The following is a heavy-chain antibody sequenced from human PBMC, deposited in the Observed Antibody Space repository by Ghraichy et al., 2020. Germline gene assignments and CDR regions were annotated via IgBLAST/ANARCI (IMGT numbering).Heavy chain of an antibody. J-gene: IGHJ4*02. V-gene: IGHV4-34*01. D-gene: IGHD5-24*01. CDR2: INHSGST. Sequence: SETLSLTCAVYGGSFSGYYWSWIRKPPGKGLEWIGEINHSGSTNYNPSLKSRVTISVDTSKNQFSLKLSSVTAAETAVYYCARADSQMTNDYWGQGTLVTVSS. CDR3: ARADSQMTNDY. CDR1: GGSFSGYY.